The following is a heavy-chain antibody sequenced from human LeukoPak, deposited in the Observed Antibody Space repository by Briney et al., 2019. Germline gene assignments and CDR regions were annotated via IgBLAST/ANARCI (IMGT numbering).Heavy chain of an antibody. CDR3: ARDSSFDY. V-gene: IGHV4-61*02. J-gene: IGHJ4*02. D-gene: IGHD6-6*01. CDR1: GGSISSGSYY. Sequence: SETLSLTCTVSGGSISSGSYYWSWIRQPAGKGLEWIGRIYTSGSTNYNPSLKSRVTISIDTSKNQFSLKLSSVTAADTAVYYCARDSSFDYWGQGTLVTVCS. CDR2: IYTSGST.